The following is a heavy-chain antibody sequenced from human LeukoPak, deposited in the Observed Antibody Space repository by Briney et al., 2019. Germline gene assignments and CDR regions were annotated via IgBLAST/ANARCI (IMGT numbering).Heavy chain of an antibody. CDR3: AIVVASIA. CDR1: GFTFSSYE. D-gene: IGHD5-12*01. CDR2: ISSSGSTI. Sequence: QPGGSLRLSCAASGFTFSSYEMNWVRQAPGKGLEWVSYISSSGSTIYYADSVKGRFTISRDNAKNTLYLQMNSLRAEDTAMYHCAIVVASIAWGQGTLATVSS. J-gene: IGHJ4*02. V-gene: IGHV3-48*03.